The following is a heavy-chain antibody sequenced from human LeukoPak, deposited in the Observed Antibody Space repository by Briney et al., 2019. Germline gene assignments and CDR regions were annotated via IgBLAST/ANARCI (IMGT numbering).Heavy chain of an antibody. Sequence: GGSLRLSCAASGFTFSIYAMTWVRQAPGKGLEWVSVISESGDTTYYADSVKGRFTISRDNAKNTLYLQMNSLRAEDTAVYYCARDSGSGSYSGYWGLGTLVTVSS. CDR3: ARDSGSGSYSGY. CDR1: GFTFSIYA. D-gene: IGHD3-10*01. J-gene: IGHJ4*02. CDR2: ISESGDTT. V-gene: IGHV3-23*01.